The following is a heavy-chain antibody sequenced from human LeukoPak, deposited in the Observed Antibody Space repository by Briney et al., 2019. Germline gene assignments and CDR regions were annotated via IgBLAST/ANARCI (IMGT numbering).Heavy chain of an antibody. Sequence: SVKVSCKASGNTFSGYYMHWVRRAPGQGLEWMGWINPNSGATNYAQKFQGRVTMTRDTSITTAYMELRSLRSDDTAIFYCATGVNFDYWGQGTLVSVSS. CDR2: INPNSGAT. CDR3: ATGVNFDY. CDR1: GNTFSGYY. J-gene: IGHJ4*02. V-gene: IGHV1-2*02.